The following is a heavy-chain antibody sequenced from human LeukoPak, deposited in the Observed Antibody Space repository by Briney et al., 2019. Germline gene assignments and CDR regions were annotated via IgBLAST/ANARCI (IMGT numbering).Heavy chain of an antibody. CDR3: ATGVYFDY. V-gene: IGHV4-61*02. Sequence: PSQTLSLTCTVSGRSISSGSYYWRWLRQPAGKGLEWIGRIYTSGSTNYNPSLKSRVTISVDTSKNQFSLKLSSVTAADTAVYYCATGVYFDYWGQGTLVTVSS. J-gene: IGHJ4*02. CDR1: GRSISSGSYY. CDR2: IYTSGST. D-gene: IGHD3-10*01.